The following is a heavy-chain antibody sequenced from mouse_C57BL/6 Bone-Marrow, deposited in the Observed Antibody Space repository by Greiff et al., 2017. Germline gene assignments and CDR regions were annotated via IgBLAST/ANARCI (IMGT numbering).Heavy chain of an antibody. J-gene: IGHJ4*01. CDR2: ISSGSSTI. Sequence: EVMLVESGGGLVKPGGSLKLSCAASGFTFSDYGMHWVRQAPEKGLEWVAYISSGSSTIYYADTVKGRFTISRDKAKNPLFLQMTSLRSEDTAMYYCARGSNFDAMDYWGQGTSVTVSS. V-gene: IGHV5-17*01. D-gene: IGHD4-1*01. CDR3: ARGSNFDAMDY. CDR1: GFTFSDYG.